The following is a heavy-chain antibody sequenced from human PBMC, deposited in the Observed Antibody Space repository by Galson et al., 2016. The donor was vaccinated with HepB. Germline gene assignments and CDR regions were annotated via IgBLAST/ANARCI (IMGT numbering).Heavy chain of an antibody. CDR1: GGTFSTYA. CDR3: ATALTYDYWSGYWNF. D-gene: IGHD3/OR15-3a*01. Sequence: SVKVSCKASGGTFSTYALTWVRQAPGQGLEWMGGIIPLFGTVNYAQRFQDRVTIIAEESTSTTYMELTSLRSEDTAVYYCATALTYDYWSGYWNFWGQGTLVTVSS. CDR2: IIPLFGTV. V-gene: IGHV1-69*13. J-gene: IGHJ4*02.